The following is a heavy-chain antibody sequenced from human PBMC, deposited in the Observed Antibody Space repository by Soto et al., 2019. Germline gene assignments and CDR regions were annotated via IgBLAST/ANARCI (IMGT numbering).Heavy chain of an antibody. J-gene: IGHJ6*02. D-gene: IGHD2-2*03. Sequence: PSETLSLTCTVSGDSMTGRYWSWIRQPPGKGLEWIGYIYYSGSTKYNPSLKSRVTISVDTSKNQFSLRLSSVTAADTAVYYCARLNGYCVSTNCHGYYGMDVWGQGTTVTVSS. V-gene: IGHV4-59*08. CDR1: GDSMTGRY. CDR2: IYYSGST. CDR3: ARLNGYCVSTNCHGYYGMDV.